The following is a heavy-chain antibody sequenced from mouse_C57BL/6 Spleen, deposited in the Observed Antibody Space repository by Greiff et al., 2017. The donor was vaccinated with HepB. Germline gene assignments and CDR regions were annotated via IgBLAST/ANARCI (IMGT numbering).Heavy chain of an antibody. J-gene: IGHJ2*01. CDR3: ARESRYTRPPF. CDR1: GYTFTSYW. D-gene: IGHD5-1-1*01. CDR2: IYPGSGST. Sequence: QVHVKQPGAELVKPGASVKMSCKASGYTFTSYWITWVKQRPGQGLEWIGDIYPGSGSTNYNEKFKSKATLTVDTSSSTAYMQLSSLTSEDSAVYYCARESRYTRPPFWGQGTTLTVSS. V-gene: IGHV1-55*01.